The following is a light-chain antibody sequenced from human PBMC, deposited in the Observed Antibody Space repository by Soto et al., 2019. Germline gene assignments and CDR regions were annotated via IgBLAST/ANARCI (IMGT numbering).Light chain of an antibody. J-gene: IGKJ4*01. V-gene: IGKV3-15*01. CDR3: QQYGRT. CDR1: QSVSSN. Sequence: EIVMTQSPDTLSVSPGERATLSCRASQSVSSNLAWYQQKPGQAPRLLIYGASTRANGIPARFSGSGSGTEFTLTINRLEPEDFAVYYCQQYGRTFGGGTKV. CDR2: GAS.